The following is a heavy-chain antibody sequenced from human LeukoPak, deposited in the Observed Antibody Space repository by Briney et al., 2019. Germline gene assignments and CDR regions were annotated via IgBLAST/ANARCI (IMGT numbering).Heavy chain of an antibody. J-gene: IGHJ6*02. V-gene: IGHV3-23*01. Sequence: GGSLRLSCAASGFTFSSYAMSWVRQAPGKGLEWVSAISGSGGSTYYADSVKGRFTISRDNSKNTLYLQMNSLRAEDTAVYYCAKDTRRDTYYYGSGSYYMDYYYYYGMDVWGQGTTVTVSS. D-gene: IGHD3-10*01. CDR3: AKDTRRDTYYYGSGSYYMDYYYYYGMDV. CDR1: GFTFSSYA. CDR2: ISGSGGST.